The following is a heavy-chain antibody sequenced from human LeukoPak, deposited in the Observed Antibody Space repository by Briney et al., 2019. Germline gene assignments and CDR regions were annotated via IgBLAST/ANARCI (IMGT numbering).Heavy chain of an antibody. CDR3: ARVGDHFHWYLDL. J-gene: IGHJ2*01. CDR2: LYSGSST. D-gene: IGHD3-3*02. V-gene: IGHV3-53*01. Sequence: TGGSLRPSCAASGFTVSTNYMNWVRQAPGKGLEWVSILYSGSSTYYADSVEGRFTISRDSSKNTLFLQMNDLRAEDTAVYYCARVGDHFHWYLDLWGRGTLVTVSS. CDR1: GFTVSTNY.